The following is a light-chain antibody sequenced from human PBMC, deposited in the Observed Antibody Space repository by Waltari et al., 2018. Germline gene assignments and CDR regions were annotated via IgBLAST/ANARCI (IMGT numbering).Light chain of an antibody. V-gene: IGLV3-19*01. J-gene: IGLJ2*01. Sequence: SSGLTQDPAVSVALGQTIRITCRGDSLRTYYASWYQVKTGQAPVLVMFGKEKRPSGVPDRISGESSETTSSLIITGAQAEDEADYYCSSRNGRASQVVFAGGTKVTVL. CDR2: GKE. CDR1: SLRTYY. CDR3: SSRNGRASQVV.